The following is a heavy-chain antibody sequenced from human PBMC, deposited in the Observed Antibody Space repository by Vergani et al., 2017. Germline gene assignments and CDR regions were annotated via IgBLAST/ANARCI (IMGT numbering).Heavy chain of an antibody. V-gene: IGHV3-30*03. J-gene: IGHJ4*02. CDR1: GFTFSSYG. CDR2: ISYDGSNK. Sequence: QVQLVESGGGVVQPGRSLRLSCAASGFTFSSYGMHWVRQAPGKGLEWVAVISYDGSNKYYADSVKGRFTISRDNSKNTLYLQMNSLRAEDTAVYYCAREFGSGWYRGYFDYWGQGTLVTVSS. CDR3: AREFGSGWYRGYFDY. D-gene: IGHD6-19*01.